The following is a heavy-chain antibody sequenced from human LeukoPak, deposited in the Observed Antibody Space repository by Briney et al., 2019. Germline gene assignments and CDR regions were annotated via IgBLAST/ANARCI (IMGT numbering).Heavy chain of an antibody. V-gene: IGHV3-15*01. CDR3: TTDPRY. Sequence: PGGSLRLSCSASGLGRSFKETWMSWVRRAPEKGLEWIGRIKGKPDGGAIDYIAPVRGRFSISRDDSKNLVFLQMDSLKIEDTAVYYCTTDPRYWGQGTMVTVSS. CDR1: GLGRSFKETW. J-gene: IGHJ4*02. CDR2: IKGKPDGGAI.